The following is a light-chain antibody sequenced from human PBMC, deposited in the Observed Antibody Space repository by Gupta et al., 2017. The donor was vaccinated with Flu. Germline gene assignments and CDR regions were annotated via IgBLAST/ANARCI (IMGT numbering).Light chain of an antibody. CDR2: NDR. CDR3: QVWDSYSANNVL. J-gene: IGLJ2*01. Sequence: SSVLTQPPSVSVAPGQTATITCAGNIIGGNYVHWYHQKPGQAPVLLVYNDRERHSRIPQRCSGSNSGNTATLTISGVEGGEEDAYYCQVWDSYSANNVLFGGGTKLTVL. CDR1: IIGGNY. V-gene: IGLV3-21*02.